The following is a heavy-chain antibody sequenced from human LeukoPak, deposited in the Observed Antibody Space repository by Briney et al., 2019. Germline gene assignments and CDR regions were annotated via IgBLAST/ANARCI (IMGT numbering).Heavy chain of an antibody. D-gene: IGHD5-18*01. CDR1: GGSFSDYY. Sequence: SETLSLTCAVYGGSFSDYYWGWIRQPPGKGLEWIGEIDPSGSTNYSPSLKSRVTISIDTSKNQFSLKLSSVAAADTAVYFCVRVGYRYVINDWSRTGLGAYPTKYYYHMDVWDKGATVTVSS. V-gene: IGHV4-34*01. CDR2: IDPSGST. J-gene: IGHJ6*03. CDR3: VRVGYRYVINDWSRTGLGAYPTKYYYHMDV.